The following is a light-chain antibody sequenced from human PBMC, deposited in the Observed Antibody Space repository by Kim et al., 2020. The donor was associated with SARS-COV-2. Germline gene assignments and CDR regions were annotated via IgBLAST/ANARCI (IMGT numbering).Light chain of an antibody. J-gene: IGLJ3*02. CDR1: SSNIGNNY. Sequence: GQKVTISGSGSSSNIGNNYVSWYQQLPGTAPKLLIYDNNKRPSGIPDRFSGSKSGTSATLGITGLQTGDEADYYCGTWDSRLSAWVFGGGTQLTVL. V-gene: IGLV1-51*01. CDR3: GTWDSRLSAWV. CDR2: DNN.